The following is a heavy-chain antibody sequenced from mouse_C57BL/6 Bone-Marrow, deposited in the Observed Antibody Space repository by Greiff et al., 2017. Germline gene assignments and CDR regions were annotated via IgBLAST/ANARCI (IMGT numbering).Heavy chain of an antibody. J-gene: IGHJ1*03. CDR2: ISNIAYST. CDR1: GFTFSDYG. D-gene: IGHD1-1*01. V-gene: IGHV5-15*01. CDR3: ARQVTTVGHWYFEV. Sequence: DVKVVESGGGLVQPGGSLKLSCAASGFTFSDYGMAWVRQTPRKGPEWVAVISNIAYSTYYTDTVTGRFTISGENAKNTLYMEMSSLRSEDAAMYYCARQVTTVGHWYFEVWGTGTTVTVSS.